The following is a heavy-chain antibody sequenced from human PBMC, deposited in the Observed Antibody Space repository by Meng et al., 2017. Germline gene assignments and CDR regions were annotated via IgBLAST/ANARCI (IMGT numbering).Heavy chain of an antibody. Sequence: VQRVESGGGVVQPGRSLRFSCAASGFTFSSNAMHWVRQAPGKGLEWVAVISYDGSNKYYADSVKGRFTISRDNSKNTLYLQMNSLRAEDTAVYYCARDRSMGGASDDYWGQGTLVTVSS. CDR1: GFTFSSNA. CDR3: ARDRSMGGASDDY. V-gene: IGHV3-30*01. CDR2: ISYDGSNK. D-gene: IGHD3-16*01. J-gene: IGHJ4*02.